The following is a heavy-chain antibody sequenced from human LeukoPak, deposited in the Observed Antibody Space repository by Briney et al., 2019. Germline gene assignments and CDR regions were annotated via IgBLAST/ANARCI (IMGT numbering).Heavy chain of an antibody. J-gene: IGHJ4*02. CDR1: GRTLSDLS. D-gene: IGHD4-11*01. CDR3: VAEVIEVTMGDY. Sequence: GASVKVSCKVSGRTLSDLSIHWVRQAPGKGLKWMGGFDIEDGETIYAQDFEGRVTMTEDTATETAYMELSSLRSEDTAVYYCVAEVIEVTMGDYWGQGTLVTVS. V-gene: IGHV1-24*01. CDR2: FDIEDGET.